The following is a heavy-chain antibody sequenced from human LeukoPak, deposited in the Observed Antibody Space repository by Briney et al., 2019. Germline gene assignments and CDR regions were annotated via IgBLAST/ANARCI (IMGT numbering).Heavy chain of an antibody. CDR2: IIPMFGTP. CDR3: ARVPLTSFPHYYGSGSYYNVPDY. V-gene: IGHV1-69*13. D-gene: IGHD3-10*01. CDR1: GYTLTELS. Sequence: SVKVSCKVSGYTLTELSMHWVRQAPGQGLEWMGRIIPMFGTPNYAQTFQDRVTIAADESTKTAYMELSSLRSEDTAVYYRARVPLTSFPHYYGSGSYYNVPDYWGQGTLVTVSS. J-gene: IGHJ4*02.